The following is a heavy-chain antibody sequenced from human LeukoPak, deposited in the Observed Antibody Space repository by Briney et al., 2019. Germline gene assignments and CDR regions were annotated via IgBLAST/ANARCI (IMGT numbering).Heavy chain of an antibody. CDR1: GGSFSGYY. CDR3: ARLPDDILTGLA. Sequence: SETLSLTCAVYGGSFSGYYWSWIRQPPGKGLEWIGYIYYSGSTNYNPSLKSRVTISVDTSKNQFSLKLSSVTAADTAVYYCARLPDDILTGLAWGQGTLVTVSS. CDR2: IYYSGST. V-gene: IGHV4-59*08. J-gene: IGHJ4*02. D-gene: IGHD3-9*01.